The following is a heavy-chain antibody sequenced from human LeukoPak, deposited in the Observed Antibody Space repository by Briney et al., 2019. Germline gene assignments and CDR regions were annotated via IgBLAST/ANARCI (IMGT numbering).Heavy chain of an antibody. V-gene: IGHV4-34*01. Sequence: PSETLSLTCAVYGGSFSGYYWSWIRQPPGKGLEWIGEIYHSGSTNYNPSLKSRVTISVDKSKNQFSLRLSSVTAADTAVYYCARDYYGSGSYEDYWGQGTLVTVSS. J-gene: IGHJ4*02. CDR3: ARDYYGSGSYEDY. CDR1: GGSFSGYY. D-gene: IGHD3-10*01. CDR2: IYHSGST.